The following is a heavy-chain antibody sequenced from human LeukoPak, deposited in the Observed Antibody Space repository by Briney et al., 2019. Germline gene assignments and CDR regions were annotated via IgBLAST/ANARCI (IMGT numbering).Heavy chain of an antibody. D-gene: IGHD4-23*01. CDR2: ISSSSSYI. CDR1: GFTFSSYS. V-gene: IGHV3-21*01. Sequence: PGGSLRLSCAASGFTFSSYSMNWVRQAPGKGLEWVSSISSSSSYIYYADSVKGRFTISRDNAKNTLYLQMSSLRLEDTAVYYCARGARKGDDYGGFFDYWGQGTLVPISS. J-gene: IGHJ4*02. CDR3: ARGARKGDDYGGFFDY.